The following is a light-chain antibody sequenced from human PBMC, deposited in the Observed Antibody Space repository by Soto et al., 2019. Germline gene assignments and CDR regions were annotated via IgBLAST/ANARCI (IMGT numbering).Light chain of an antibody. J-gene: IGKJ1*01. CDR2: WAS. Sequence: DIVMTQSADSLAVSLGERATINCKSSQSVFANSNNKKYLAWYQQKPGQPPKLLIHWASIRESGVPDRFSGIGSGTDCTLTINSLQAEDVAVYYCQQYYSTPWTFGQGTKVEIK. V-gene: IGKV4-1*01. CDR3: QQYYSTPWT. CDR1: QSVFANSNNKKY.